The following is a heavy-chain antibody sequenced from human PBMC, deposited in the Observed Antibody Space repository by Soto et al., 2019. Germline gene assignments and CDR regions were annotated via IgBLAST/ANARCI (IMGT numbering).Heavy chain of an antibody. Sequence: QVQLQESGPGLVKPSETLSLSCTVSGGSISSYYWSWFRQSPGKRMEWIGYVHHSWGSSYNPSLPSRVAISLDTSNGQFSLKVTSVTATDTAVYYCARQGFGPLHGLVDVWGQGTTVTVSS. CDR1: GGSISSYY. CDR2: VHHSWGS. CDR3: ARQGFGPLHGLVDV. V-gene: IGHV4-59*08. D-gene: IGHD3-10*01. J-gene: IGHJ6*02.